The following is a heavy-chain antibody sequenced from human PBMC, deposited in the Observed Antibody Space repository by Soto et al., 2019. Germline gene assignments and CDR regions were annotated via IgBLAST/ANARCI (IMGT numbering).Heavy chain of an antibody. CDR1: GFTFSSYA. CDR3: ARDGVRGLKALYYFDY. V-gene: IGHV3-64*01. J-gene: IGHJ4*02. CDR2: ISSNGGST. Sequence: EVQLVESGGGLVQPGGSLRLSCAASGFTFSSYAMHWVRQAPGKGLEYVSAISSNGGSTYYANSVKGRFTISRDNSKNTLYLQMGSLRAEDMAVYYRARDGVRGLKALYYFDYWGQGTLVTVSS. D-gene: IGHD3-10*01.